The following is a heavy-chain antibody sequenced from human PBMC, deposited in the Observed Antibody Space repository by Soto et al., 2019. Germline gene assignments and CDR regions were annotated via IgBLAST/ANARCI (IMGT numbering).Heavy chain of an antibody. Sequence: QVQLVQPGAEVKKPGAAVKVSCKASGYTFTSYDINWVRQATGQGLEWMVWMNPNSGNTVYAQKFQGRATMTRNTSISTAYMELSSLRSEDTAVYYCARERSYGLDYWGQGTLVTVSS. CDR1: GYTFTSYD. D-gene: IGHD5-18*01. V-gene: IGHV1-8*01. J-gene: IGHJ4*02. CDR2: MNPNSGNT. CDR3: ARERSYGLDY.